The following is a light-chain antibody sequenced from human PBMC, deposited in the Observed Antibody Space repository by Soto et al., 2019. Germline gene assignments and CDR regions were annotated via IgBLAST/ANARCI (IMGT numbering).Light chain of an antibody. V-gene: IGLV1-47*01. CDR2: RNN. CDR3: SACDYSLSGVV. J-gene: IGLJ2*01. CDR1: SSNIGSNY. Sequence: QSVLTQPPSASGTPGQRVTISCSGSSSNIGSNYVYWYQQLPRTAPKLLLYRNNQRPSGVPDRFSDAKSGTSASLAISRLRSDDEADYSCSACDYSLSGVVFGGGTKLTVL.